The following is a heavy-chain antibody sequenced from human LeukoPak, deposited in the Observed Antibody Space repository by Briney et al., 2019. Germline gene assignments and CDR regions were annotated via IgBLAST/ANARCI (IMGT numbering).Heavy chain of an antibody. V-gene: IGHV1-18*01. J-gene: IGHJ3*02. CDR1: GYAFTSYG. Sequence: ASVTVSCKASGYAFTSYGISWVRQAPGQGLEWMGWISAYNGNTNYAPKLQGTFTLTPDTSTSPAYLELRSLRSPDPAVYYCAREHCSGGSCYSLSLTPVFLVFDIWGQGTMVTVS. D-gene: IGHD2-15*01. CDR3: AREHCSGGSCYSLSLTPVFLVFDI. CDR2: ISAYNGNT.